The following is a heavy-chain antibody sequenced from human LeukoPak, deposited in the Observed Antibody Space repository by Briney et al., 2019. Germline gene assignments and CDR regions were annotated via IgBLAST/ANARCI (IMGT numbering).Heavy chain of an antibody. CDR1: GYTFTAYY. D-gene: IGHD6-19*01. J-gene: IGHJ3*02. V-gene: IGHV1-2*02. CDR2: INPNSGGT. Sequence: ASVKVSCKASGYTFTAYYMHWARQAPGQGLEWMGWINPNSGGTNYAQKFQGRVTMTRDTSISTAYMELSRLRSDDTAVYYCARTQTQWLHAFDIWGQGTMVTVSS. CDR3: ARTQTQWLHAFDI.